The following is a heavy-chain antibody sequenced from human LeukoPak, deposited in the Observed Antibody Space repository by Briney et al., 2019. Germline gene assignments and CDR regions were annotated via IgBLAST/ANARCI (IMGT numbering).Heavy chain of an antibody. CDR3: TTELDVRPNHY. V-gene: IGHV3-15*01. J-gene: IGHJ4*02. Sequence: GGSLRLSCAASGFTFSNAWMSWVRQAPGKGLEWVGRIKSKTDGGTTDYAAHVKSRFTISRDDSKNTLYLQMNSLKSEDTAVYYCTTELDVRPNHYWGQGTLVTVSS. CDR2: IKSKTDGGTT. D-gene: IGHD1-14*01. CDR1: GFTFSNAW.